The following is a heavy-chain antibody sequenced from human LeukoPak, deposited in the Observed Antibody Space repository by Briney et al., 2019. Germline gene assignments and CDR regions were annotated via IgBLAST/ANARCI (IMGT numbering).Heavy chain of an antibody. V-gene: IGHV3-49*04. J-gene: IGHJ3*02. CDR2: IRSKAYGGTT. CDR1: GFPFADYA. Sequence: LGRSLRLSCTASGFPFADYAMSWARQAPGKGLEWVGFIRSKAYGGTTEYAASVKGRFTISRDDSKSIAYLQMNSLRTEDTAVYYCTREGASDAFDIWGQGTMVTVSS. CDR3: TREGASDAFDI. D-gene: IGHD4/OR15-4a*01.